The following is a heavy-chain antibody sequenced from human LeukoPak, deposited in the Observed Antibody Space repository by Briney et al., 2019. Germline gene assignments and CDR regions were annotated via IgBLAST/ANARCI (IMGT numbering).Heavy chain of an antibody. V-gene: IGHV3-23*01. J-gene: IGHJ4*02. CDR3: AKMTTVTPRAYFDY. CDR1: GFTFSTYA. Sequence: PGGSLRLSCAASGFTFSTYAMAWVRQAPGKGLEWVSGISGSGGSTYYTESLKGRFTISRDNAKNSLYLQMNSLRPEDTAVYYCAKMTTVTPRAYFDYWGQGTLVTVSS. D-gene: IGHD4-17*01. CDR2: ISGSGGST.